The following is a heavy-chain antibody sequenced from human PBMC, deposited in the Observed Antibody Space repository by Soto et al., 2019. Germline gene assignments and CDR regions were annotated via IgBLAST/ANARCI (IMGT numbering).Heavy chain of an antibody. CDR3: ARDFGRSGSYYNGDY. V-gene: IGHV3-33*01. CDR2: IWYDGSNK. J-gene: IGHJ4*02. CDR1: GFTFSSYG. Sequence: LSLSCAASGFTFSSYGMHWVRQAPGKGLEWVAVIWYDGSNKYYADSVKGRFTISRDNSKNTLYLQMNSLRAEDTAVYYCARDFGRSGSYYNGDYWGQGTLVTVSS. D-gene: IGHD3-10*01.